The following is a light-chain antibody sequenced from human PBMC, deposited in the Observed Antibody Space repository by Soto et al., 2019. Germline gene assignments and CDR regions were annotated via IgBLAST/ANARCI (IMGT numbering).Light chain of an antibody. J-gene: IGKJ1*01. CDR2: RAS. CDR1: HYVYSN. Sequence: IVMKLSVATLSVSPGERATLSCTASHYVYSNVAWFQQRPGQAPRLLIYRASTRATGTPARFSGSGSVTEFTLTITSLQSEDFALYICQQYHHLWTFGQGTKVDI. V-gene: IGKV3-15*01. CDR3: QQYHHLWT.